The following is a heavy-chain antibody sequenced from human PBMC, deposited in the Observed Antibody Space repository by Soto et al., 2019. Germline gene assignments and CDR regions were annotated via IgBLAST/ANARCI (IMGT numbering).Heavy chain of an antibody. J-gene: IGHJ4*02. CDR1: GGSCSGYY. Sequence: SETLSLTCAVYGGSCSGYYWSWIRQPPGKGLEWIGEINHSGSTNYNPSLKSRVTISVDTSKNQFSLKLSSVTAADTAVYYCARAHRYSRYCSGGSCYYFDYWGQGTLVT. CDR3: ARAHRYSRYCSGGSCYYFDY. CDR2: INHSGST. V-gene: IGHV4-34*01. D-gene: IGHD2-15*01.